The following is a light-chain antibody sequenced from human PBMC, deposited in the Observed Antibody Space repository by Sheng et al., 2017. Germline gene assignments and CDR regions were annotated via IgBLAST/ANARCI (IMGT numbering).Light chain of an antibody. CDR1: KLGDKY. CDR3: QAWDSNTCV. J-gene: IGLJ3*02. Sequence: SYELTQPPSVSVSPGQTATITCSGDKLGDKYTCWFQQKPGQSPVVVIYQDTKRPSGIPERFSGSNSGNTATLTISGTQSMDEADYYCQAWDSNTCVFGGGTKLTVL. CDR2: QDT. V-gene: IGLV3-1*01.